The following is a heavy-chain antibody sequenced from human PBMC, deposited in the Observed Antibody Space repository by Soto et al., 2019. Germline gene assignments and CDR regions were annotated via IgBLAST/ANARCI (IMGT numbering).Heavy chain of an antibody. D-gene: IGHD5-18*01. V-gene: IGHV1-69*13. CDR2: IIPIFGTA. Sequence: RASVKVSCKASGFAFTTYSLHWVRQAPGQGLEWMGGIIPIFGTANYAQKFQGRATITADESTSTAYMELSSLRSEDTAVYYCARVTARHSEVTPFDYWGQGTLVTVSS. CDR3: ARVTARHSEVTPFDY. CDR1: GFAFTTYS. J-gene: IGHJ4*02.